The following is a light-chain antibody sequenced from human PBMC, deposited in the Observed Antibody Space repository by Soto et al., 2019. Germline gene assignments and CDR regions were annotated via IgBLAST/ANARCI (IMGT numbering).Light chain of an antibody. CDR3: EQDDIRHPYN. V-gene: IGKV3-15*01. CDR2: DAS. Sequence: EVVMTQSPAALSASPGERVPLSCRARQNIRSSLAWYQQRAGQAPRSLIYDASTRASGIPPRFSGGVSGTEFTVTISRLKSEDFAIYYCEQDDIRHPYNSGEGTKVEF. CDR1: QNIRSS. J-gene: IGKJ2*01.